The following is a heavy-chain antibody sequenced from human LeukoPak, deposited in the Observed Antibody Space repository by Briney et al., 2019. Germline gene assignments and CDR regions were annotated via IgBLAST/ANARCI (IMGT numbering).Heavy chain of an antibody. V-gene: IGHV4-34*01. CDR2: INHSGST. D-gene: IGHD2-2*01. J-gene: IGHJ3*02. CDR1: GGSFSGYY. CDR3: ARHDAGDCSSTSCYDAFDI. Sequence: SEPLSLTCAVYGGSFSGYYWSWIRQPPGKGLEWFGEINHSGSTNYNPSLKSRVTISVDTSKNQFSLKLSSVTAADTAVYYCARHDAGDCSSTSCYDAFDIWGQGTMVTVSS.